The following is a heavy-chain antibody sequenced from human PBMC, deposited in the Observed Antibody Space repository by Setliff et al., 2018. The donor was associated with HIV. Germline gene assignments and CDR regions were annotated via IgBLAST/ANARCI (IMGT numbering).Heavy chain of an antibody. CDR3: AKVMITTTWAFDF. CDR1: GFTFKNHA. J-gene: IGHJ4*02. D-gene: IGHD1-26*01. Sequence: GGSLRLSCVASGFTFKNHAMYWVRQAPGKGLEWVSGIGGAYDGNTYHADSVKGRFTIFRENSKNILYLQMSNLRAEDTALYYCAKVMITTTWAFDFWGQGTPVTVSS. CDR2: IGGAYDGNT. V-gene: IGHV3-23*01.